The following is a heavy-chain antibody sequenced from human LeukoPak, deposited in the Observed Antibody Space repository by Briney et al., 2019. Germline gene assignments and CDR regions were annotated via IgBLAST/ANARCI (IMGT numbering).Heavy chain of an antibody. J-gene: IGHJ4*02. CDR2: IFSSGST. D-gene: IGHD6-13*01. CDR1: GGSISSFH. Sequence: SETLSLTCTVSGGSISSFHWSWIRQPAGKGLEWIGRIFSSGSTHYNPSLKSRVTISLDTSKNQVSLRLTSVTAEDTAVYYCARGSIAAAGNFDYWGQGTLVTVSS. CDR3: ARGSIAAAGNFDY. V-gene: IGHV4-4*07.